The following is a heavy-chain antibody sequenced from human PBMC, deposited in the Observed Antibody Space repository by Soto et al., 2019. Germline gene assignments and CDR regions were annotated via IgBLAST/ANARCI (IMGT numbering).Heavy chain of an antibody. Sequence: QVQLVQSGAEVKKPGSSVKVSCKASGGTFSTYTITWVRQAPGQGLEWMGRIIPIIGIINYAQKFQGSVTITTDKCTGTAYMELTRLSSDDTAVYYCAGDPDSHYNDSHASSYPWGQGTLVTVSS. J-gene: IGHJ5*02. V-gene: IGHV1-69*08. D-gene: IGHD3-22*01. CDR3: AGDPDSHYNDSHASSYP. CDR2: IIPIIGII. CDR1: GGTFSTYT.